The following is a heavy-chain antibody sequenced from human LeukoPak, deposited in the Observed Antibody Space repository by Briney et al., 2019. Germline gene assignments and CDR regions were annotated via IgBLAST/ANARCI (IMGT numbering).Heavy chain of an antibody. CDR1: GYTFASHD. CDR2: MNIDSGNT. Sequence: GASVTVSCKASGYTFASHDIHWVRQATGQGLEGMGWMNIDSGNTGYAEKFQGRVTMTRNTSTTTANMELSSLTSEDTAVYYCVRGSGRGKDSWGQGTLVTVSS. V-gene: IGHV1-8*01. CDR3: VRGSGRGKDS. D-gene: IGHD1-1*01. J-gene: IGHJ4*02.